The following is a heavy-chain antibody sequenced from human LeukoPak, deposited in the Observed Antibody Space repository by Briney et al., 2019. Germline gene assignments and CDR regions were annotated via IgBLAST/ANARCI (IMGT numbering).Heavy chain of an antibody. V-gene: IGHV3-33*06. Sequence: GRSLRLSCAASGFTFSGYGMHWVRQAPGKGLEWVAVIWFDGSNKYYADSVKGRFTISRDNSKNTLYLQMNSLRAEDTAVYYCAKGAYGSGSYSPADIWGQGTMVTVSS. CDR1: GFTFSGYG. CDR3: AKGAYGSGSYSPADI. D-gene: IGHD3-10*01. J-gene: IGHJ3*02. CDR2: IWFDGSNK.